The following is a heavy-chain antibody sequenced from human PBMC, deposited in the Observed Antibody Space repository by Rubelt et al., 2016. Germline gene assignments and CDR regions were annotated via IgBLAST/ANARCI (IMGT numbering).Heavy chain of an antibody. CDR2: IYHTGST. J-gene: IGHJ4*02. CDR3: ARGSRVGPTGDY. D-gene: IGHD1-26*01. Sequence: QLQLQLSGPRLVKPSETLSLTCTVSGGSISSTAYYWGWVRQPPGKGLEWIGYIYHTGSTNYNSSLKSRVTISVDTSKNQLSLKLSSVTAADTAVYYCARGSRVGPTGDYWGQGTLVTVSS. CDR1: GGSISSTAYY. V-gene: IGHV4-61*05.